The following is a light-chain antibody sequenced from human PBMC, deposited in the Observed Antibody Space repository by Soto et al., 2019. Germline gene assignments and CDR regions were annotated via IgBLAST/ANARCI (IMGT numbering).Light chain of an antibody. V-gene: IGKV3-15*01. CDR3: QQYNTWRSIT. Sequence: EIVVTQSPSTLSLSASERFTLSCRASQSVGNKVAWYQQKPGQAPRLLIYDTSTRATGIPARFSGSGFGTEFTLTITSQQSEDFAIYHCQQYNTWRSITFGQGTRLETK. CDR2: DTS. CDR1: QSVGNK. J-gene: IGKJ5*01.